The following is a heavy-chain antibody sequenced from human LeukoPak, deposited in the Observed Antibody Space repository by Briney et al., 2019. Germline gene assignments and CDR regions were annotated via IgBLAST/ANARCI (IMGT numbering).Heavy chain of an antibody. CDR1: GYSISSGYY. CDR2: IYPTGST. J-gene: IGHJ5*02. CDR3: ARAYSSSWYWNWFDP. D-gene: IGHD6-13*01. V-gene: IGHV4-38-2*02. Sequence: PSETLSLPCTVSGYSISSGYYWGWIRQPPGKGLEWIGNIYPTGSTYYNPSLKSRVTISVDTSKNQFSPKVSSVSAADTAVYYCARAYSSSWYWNWFDPWGQGTLVTVSS.